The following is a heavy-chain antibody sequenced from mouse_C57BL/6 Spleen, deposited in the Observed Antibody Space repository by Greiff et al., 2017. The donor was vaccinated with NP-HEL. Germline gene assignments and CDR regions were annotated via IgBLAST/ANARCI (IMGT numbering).Heavy chain of an antibody. CDR2: IYPGDGDT. J-gene: IGHJ4*01. Sequence: VKLQESGAELVKPGASVKISCKASGYAFSSYWMNWVKQRPGKGLEWIGQIYPGDGDTNYNGKFKGKATLTADKSSSTAYMQLSSLTSEDSAVYFCVYDGYLYAMDYWGQGTSVTVSS. CDR3: VYDGYLYAMDY. D-gene: IGHD2-3*01. V-gene: IGHV1-80*01. CDR1: GYAFSSYW.